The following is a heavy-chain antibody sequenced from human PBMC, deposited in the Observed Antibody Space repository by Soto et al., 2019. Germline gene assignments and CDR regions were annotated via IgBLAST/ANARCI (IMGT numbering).Heavy chain of an antibody. D-gene: IGHD3-10*01. V-gene: IGHV1-69*02. CDR1: GGTFSSYT. Sequence: QVQLVQSGAEVKKPGSSVKVSCKASGGTFSSYTISWVRQAPGQGLEWMGRILPILGIASYAQKFQGRVTITTDKSTSTAYMELSSLRSEDTAVYYCARADYYGSGSYSSNFDCWGQGTLVTVSS. CDR2: ILPILGIA. J-gene: IGHJ4*02. CDR3: ARADYYGSGSYSSNFDC.